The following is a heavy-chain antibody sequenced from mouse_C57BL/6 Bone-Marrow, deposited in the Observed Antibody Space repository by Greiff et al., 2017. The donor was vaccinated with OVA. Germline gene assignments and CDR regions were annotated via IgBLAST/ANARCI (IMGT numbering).Heavy chain of an antibody. CDR1: GYTFTNYW. CDR3: ARDWGYLDY. J-gene: IGHJ2*01. V-gene: IGHV1-63*01. D-gene: IGHD2-2*01. CDR2: IYPGGGYT. Sequence: VQLQQSGAELVRPGTSVKMSCKASGYTFTNYWIGWAKQRPGHGLEWVGDIYPGGGYTNYNGKFKGKATLTADKSSSTAYMHLSSLTSEDSAVYFCARDWGYLDYWGQGTTVTVSA.